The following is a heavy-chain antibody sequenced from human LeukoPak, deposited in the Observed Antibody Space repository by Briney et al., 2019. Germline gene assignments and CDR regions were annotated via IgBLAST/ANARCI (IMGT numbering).Heavy chain of an antibody. CDR1: GYTFTSYA. Sequence: SVKVSCKASGYTFTSYAISWVRQAPGQGLEWMGGIIPIFGTANYAQKFQGRVTITTDESTSTAYMELSSLRSEDTAVYYCASPTGGYSYGYSLDAFDIWGQGTMVTVSS. V-gene: IGHV1-69*05. CDR2: IIPIFGTA. D-gene: IGHD5-18*01. CDR3: ASPTGGYSYGYSLDAFDI. J-gene: IGHJ3*02.